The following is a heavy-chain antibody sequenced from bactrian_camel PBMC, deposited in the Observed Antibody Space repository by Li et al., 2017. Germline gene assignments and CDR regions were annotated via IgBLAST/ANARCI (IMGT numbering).Heavy chain of an antibody. J-gene: IGHJ4*01. Sequence: HVQLVESGGGSVQAGGSLNLSCAATVNSNNLNCMGWFRQAPGKEREGVAAIAGGDGSTYYADSAKGRFTISRDNAENTVYLQMNSLNPEDTAMYYCAAGFIVPISDYMLESEYTYWGPGTQVTVS. V-gene: IGHV3S53*01. CDR1: VNSNNLNC. D-gene: IGHD4*01. CDR3: AAGFIVPISDYMLESEYTY. CDR2: IAGGDGST.